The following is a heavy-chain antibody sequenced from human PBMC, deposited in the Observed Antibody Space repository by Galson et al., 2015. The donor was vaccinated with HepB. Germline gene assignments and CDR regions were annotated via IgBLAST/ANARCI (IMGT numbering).Heavy chain of an antibody. CDR2: ISAYNGNT. Sequence: SVKVSCKASGYTFTSYGISWVRQAPGQGLEWMGWISAYNGNTNYAQKLQGRVTMTTDTSTSTAYMELRSVRSDDTAVYYCARDRSGSYFSYYYYGMDVWGQGTTVTVSS. J-gene: IGHJ6*02. CDR3: ARDRSGSYFSYYYYGMDV. D-gene: IGHD1-26*01. V-gene: IGHV1-18*04. CDR1: GYTFTSYG.